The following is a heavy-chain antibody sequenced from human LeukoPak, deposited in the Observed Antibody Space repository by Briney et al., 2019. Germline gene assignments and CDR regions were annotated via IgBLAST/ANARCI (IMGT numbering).Heavy chain of an antibody. D-gene: IGHD3-10*01. CDR2: VSYSSSTI. Sequence: GGSLRLSCAASGFTFSIYSMNWVRQAPGKGLEWISYVSYSSSTIYYADSVRGRFTISRDNAKNSLYLQMNSLRDEDTAVYYCARDAHIVRGVNPLDYWGQGTLVTVSS. CDR1: GFTFSIYS. V-gene: IGHV3-48*02. CDR3: ARDAHIVRGVNPLDY. J-gene: IGHJ4*02.